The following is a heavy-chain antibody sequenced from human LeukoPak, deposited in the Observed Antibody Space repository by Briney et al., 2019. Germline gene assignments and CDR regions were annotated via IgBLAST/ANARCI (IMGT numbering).Heavy chain of an antibody. CDR2: IYYSGST. V-gene: IGHV4-59*01. J-gene: IGHJ1*01. CDR1: GGSISSYY. CDR3: AREGRRAEYFQH. Sequence: SETLSLTCTVSGGSISSYYWSWIRQPPGKGLEWIGYIYYSGSTNYNPSLKSRVTISVDTSKNRFSLKLSSVTAADTAVYYCAREGRRAEYFQHWGQGTLVTVSS.